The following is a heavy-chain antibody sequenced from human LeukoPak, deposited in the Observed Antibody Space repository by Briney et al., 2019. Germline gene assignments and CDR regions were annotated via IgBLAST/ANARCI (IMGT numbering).Heavy chain of an antibody. V-gene: IGHV4-39*07. CDR3: AITPHLTTVTGGY. D-gene: IGHD4-17*01. CDR1: GGSISSSSYY. CDR2: INHSGST. J-gene: IGHJ4*02. Sequence: PSETLSLTCTVSGGSISSSSYYWGWIRQPPGKGLEWIGEINHSGSTNYNPSLKSRVTISVDTSKNQFSLKLSSVTAADTAVYYCAITPHLTTVTGGYWGQGTLVTVSS.